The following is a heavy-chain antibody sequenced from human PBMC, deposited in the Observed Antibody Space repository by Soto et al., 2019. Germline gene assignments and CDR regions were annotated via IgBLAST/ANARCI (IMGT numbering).Heavy chain of an antibody. CDR2: IYSGGST. J-gene: IGHJ6*04. V-gene: IGHV3-66*01. CDR1: GITVNNNY. CDR3: ARDVGV. Sequence: EVQLVESGGDLVQPGGSLRLSCAASGITVNNNYMSWVRQAPGKGLEWVSVIYSGGSTGYADYVKGRFTISRDNPKNTVYLQMNVLRAEDTAVYYCARDVGVWGRGTTVTVSS.